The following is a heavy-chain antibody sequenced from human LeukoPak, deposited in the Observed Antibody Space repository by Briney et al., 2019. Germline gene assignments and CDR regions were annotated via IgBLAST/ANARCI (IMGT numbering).Heavy chain of an antibody. Sequence: ASVKVPCKASGGTFSSYAISWVRQAPGQGLEWMGRIIPILGIANYAQKFQGRVTITADKSTSTAYMELSSLRSEDTAVYYCAREARDTYSSGYYGMDVWGQGTTVTVSS. J-gene: IGHJ6*02. CDR3: AREARDTYSSGYYGMDV. CDR1: GGTFSSYA. CDR2: IIPILGIA. D-gene: IGHD6-19*01. V-gene: IGHV1-69*04.